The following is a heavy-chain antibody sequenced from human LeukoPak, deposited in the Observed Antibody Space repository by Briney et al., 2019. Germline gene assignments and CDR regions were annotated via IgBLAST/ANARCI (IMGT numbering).Heavy chain of an antibody. V-gene: IGHV4-59*01. Sequence: PSETLSLTCTVSGGSISSYYWSWIRQPPGKGLEWIGYIYYSGSTNYNPSLKSRVTISVDTSKNQLSLKLSSVTAADTAVYYCASLGGDYYDRGYYFDYWGQGTLVTVSS. J-gene: IGHJ4*02. D-gene: IGHD3-22*01. CDR1: GGSISSYY. CDR3: ASLGGDYYDRGYYFDY. CDR2: IYYSGST.